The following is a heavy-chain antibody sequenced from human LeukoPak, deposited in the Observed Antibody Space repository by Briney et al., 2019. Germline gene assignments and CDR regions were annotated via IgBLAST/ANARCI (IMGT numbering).Heavy chain of an antibody. CDR3: ARAYSSGLRFDP. D-gene: IGHD3-22*01. CDR2: IYYSGST. V-gene: IGHV4-39*07. J-gene: IGHJ5*02. CDR1: GGSISSSSYY. Sequence: SETLSLTCTVSGGSISSSSYYWGWIRQPPGKGLVWIGSIYYSGSTYYNPSLKSRVTISVDTSKNQFSLKLSSVTAADTAVYYCARAYSSGLRFDPWGQGTLVTVSS.